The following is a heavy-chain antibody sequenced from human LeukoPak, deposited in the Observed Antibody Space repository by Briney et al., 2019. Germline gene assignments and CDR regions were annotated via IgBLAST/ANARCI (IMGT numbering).Heavy chain of an antibody. CDR3: ARATYSSSWPYYLDY. D-gene: IGHD6-13*01. Sequence: PSETLSLTCTVSGGSISSYYWSWIRQPPGKGLEWIGYIYYSGSTNYNPSLKSRVTISVDTSKNQFSLKLSSVTAADTAVYYCARATYSSSWPYYLDYWGQGTLVTVSS. V-gene: IGHV4-59*01. CDR2: IYYSGST. CDR1: GGSISSYY. J-gene: IGHJ4*02.